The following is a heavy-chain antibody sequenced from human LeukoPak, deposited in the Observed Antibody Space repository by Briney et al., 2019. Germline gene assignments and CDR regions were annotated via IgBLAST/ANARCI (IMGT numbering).Heavy chain of an antibody. Sequence: ASVKVSCKVSGYILSALSMHWVRQTPGKGLEWMGGFHPEDGETIYAQKFQGRVTMTEDTSTDTAYMELSSLRSEDTAVYYCATSWGSEPIWGQGTMVTVSS. CDR1: GYILSALS. J-gene: IGHJ3*02. CDR2: FHPEDGET. CDR3: ATSWGSEPI. D-gene: IGHD7-27*01. V-gene: IGHV1-24*01.